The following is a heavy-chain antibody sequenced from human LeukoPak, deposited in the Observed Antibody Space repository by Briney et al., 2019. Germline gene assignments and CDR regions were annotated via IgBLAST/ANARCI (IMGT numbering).Heavy chain of an antibody. J-gene: IGHJ4*02. CDR2: IFYSGRT. Sequence: SETLSLTCTVSGGSISGHYWSWIRQPPGRGLEWIGYIFYSGRTNYNPSLKSRVTMSVDTSKNQFSLQLSSVTAADTAVYYCARVRSVAATNAFDYCGQGTLVTVSS. D-gene: IGHD2-15*01. V-gene: IGHV4-59*11. CDR1: GGSISGHY. CDR3: ARVRSVAATNAFDY.